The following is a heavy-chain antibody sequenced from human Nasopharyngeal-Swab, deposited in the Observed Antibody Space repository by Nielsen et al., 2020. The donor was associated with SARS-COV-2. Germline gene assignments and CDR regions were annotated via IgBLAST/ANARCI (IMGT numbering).Heavy chain of an antibody. D-gene: IGHD6-13*01. CDR1: GGTYSSYA. Sequence: SVKVSCKASGGTYSSYASSWVRQAPGQGLEWMGRIIPILGIAHYAQKFQGRVTITADKSTSTAYMELSSLRSEDTAVYYCAGSWRAAAGYYYYYGMDVWGQGTTVTVSS. CDR2: IIPILGIA. CDR3: AGSWRAAAGYYYYYGMDV. J-gene: IGHJ6*02. V-gene: IGHV1-69*04.